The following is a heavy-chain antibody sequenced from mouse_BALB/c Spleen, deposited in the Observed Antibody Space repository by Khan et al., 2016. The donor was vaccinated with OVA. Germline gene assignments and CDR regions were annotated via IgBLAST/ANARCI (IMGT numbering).Heavy chain of an antibody. Sequence: VQLQESEAELVRPGVSVKISCKGSGYTFTDFAMHWVKQSHAKSLEWIGVISTYYGDANYNQKFKGKATMTVDKSSSTAYMELARLTSEDPAIYYCARGNGNYRFAYWGQGTLVTVSA. J-gene: IGHJ3*01. D-gene: IGHD2-1*01. CDR1: GYTFTDFA. V-gene: IGHV1S137*01. CDR3: ARGNGNYRFAY. CDR2: ISTYYGDA.